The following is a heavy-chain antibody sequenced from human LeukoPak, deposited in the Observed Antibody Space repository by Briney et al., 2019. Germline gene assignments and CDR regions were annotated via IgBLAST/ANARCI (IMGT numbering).Heavy chain of an antibody. CDR3: ANPPTVTKTRFDS. Sequence: PGRSLRLSCAASGFTFSSYAMHWVRQAPGKGLEWVAVISYDGSNKYYADSVKGRFTISRDNSKNTLYLQMNSLRAEDTAVYYCANPPTVTKTRFDSWGQGTLVTVSS. CDR2: ISYDGSNK. D-gene: IGHD4-17*01. J-gene: IGHJ5*01. V-gene: IGHV3-30*04. CDR1: GFTFSSYA.